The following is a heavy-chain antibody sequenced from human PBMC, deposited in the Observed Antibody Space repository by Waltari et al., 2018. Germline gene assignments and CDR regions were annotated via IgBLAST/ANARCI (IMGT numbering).Heavy chain of an antibody. Sequence: EVQLVESGGGLVQPGRSLRLSCAASGFTFSSYWMTWVRQAPGKGLEWVANIKPDVSETNYVDSVEGRFTISRDNAKNSLYLQMNSLRAEDSAVYYCAREKFVVPANSWFDPWGQGTLVTVSS. J-gene: IGHJ5*02. CDR3: AREKFVVPANSWFDP. V-gene: IGHV3-7*01. CDR1: GFTFSSYW. CDR2: IKPDVSET. D-gene: IGHD2-2*01.